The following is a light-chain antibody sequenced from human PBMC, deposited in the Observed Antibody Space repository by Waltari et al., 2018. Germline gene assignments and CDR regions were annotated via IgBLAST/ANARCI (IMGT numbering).Light chain of an antibody. Sequence: QTVVTQEPSSSVSPGGTVTLTCVLTSGSISTTPSATWYQQTLGQPPRTLGYKGSRRASGVPHRFSGSIRGNKAALSITGGQADDESNYYCSIYMGSGIWVFGGGTKLTVL. J-gene: IGLJ3*02. CDR1: SGSISTTPS. V-gene: IGLV8-61*01. CDR3: SIYMGSGIWV. CDR2: KGS.